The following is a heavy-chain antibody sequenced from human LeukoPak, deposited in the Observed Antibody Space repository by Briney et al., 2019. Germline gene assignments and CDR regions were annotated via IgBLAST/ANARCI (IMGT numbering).Heavy chain of an antibody. CDR3: ARGNPYSYGYNY. J-gene: IGHJ4*02. D-gene: IGHD5-18*01. V-gene: IGHV4-30-2*01. CDR2: IYHSGST. CDR1: GGSISSGGYS. Sequence: SQTLSLTCAVSGGSISSGGYSWSWTRQPPGKGLEWNGYIYHSGSTYYNPSLKSRVTISVDRSKNQFSLKLSSVTAADTAVYYCARGNPYSYGYNYWGQGTLVTVSS.